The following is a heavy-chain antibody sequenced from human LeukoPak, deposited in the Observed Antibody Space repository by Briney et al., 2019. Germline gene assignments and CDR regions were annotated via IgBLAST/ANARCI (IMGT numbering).Heavy chain of an antibody. Sequence: LAGGSLRLSCAASGFIFSSYGMHWVRQAPGKGLEWVTFIRYDGSNKYFADSVKGRFTISRDNSKNTLYLQMNSLRAEDTAVYYCAKDLGRITIFLGMDVWGKGTTVTVSS. CDR3: AKDLGRITIFLGMDV. D-gene: IGHD3-9*01. CDR2: IRYDGSNK. V-gene: IGHV3-30*02. CDR1: GFIFSSYG. J-gene: IGHJ6*04.